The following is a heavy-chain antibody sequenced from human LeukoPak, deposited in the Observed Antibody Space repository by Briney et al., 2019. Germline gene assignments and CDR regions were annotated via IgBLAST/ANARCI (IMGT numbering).Heavy chain of an antibody. Sequence: SGTLSLTCAVSGGSISSSSWWSWVRQPPGKGLEWIGEIYHSGSTNYNPSLKSRVTISVDKSKNQFSLKLSSVTAADTAVYYCARDPAQLGYCSGGSCYVGTGWFDPWGQGTLVTVSS. V-gene: IGHV4-4*02. CDR1: GGSISSSSW. CDR3: ARDPAQLGYCSGGSCYVGTGWFDP. J-gene: IGHJ5*02. CDR2: IYHSGST. D-gene: IGHD2-15*01.